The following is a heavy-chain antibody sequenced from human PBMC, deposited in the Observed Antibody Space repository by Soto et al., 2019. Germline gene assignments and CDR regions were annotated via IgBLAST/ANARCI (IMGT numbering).Heavy chain of an antibody. D-gene: IGHD6-25*01. J-gene: IGHJ6*02. CDR3: ARGDGRGSSGFYYYYGMDV. CDR2: INPSGGTT. CDR1: GYIFSNYY. V-gene: IGHV1-46*01. Sequence: QVQLVQSGAEVKKPGASVKVSCKASGYIFSNYYMHWVRQAPRQGLEWVGIINPSGGTTSYVQKAQGRVTLTSDTSTSTFYMELSSLRSEDTAVYYCARGDGRGSSGFYYYYGMDVWGQGTTVTVSS.